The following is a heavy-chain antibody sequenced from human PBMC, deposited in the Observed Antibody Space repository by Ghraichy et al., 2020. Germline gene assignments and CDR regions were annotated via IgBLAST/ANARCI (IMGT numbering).Heavy chain of an antibody. CDR3: AKDLTPTAIYSSLVY. CDR2: ISGSGGST. J-gene: IGHJ4*02. Sequence: GGSLRLSCAASGFTFSSYAMSWVRQAPGKGLEWVSAISGSGGSTYYADSVKGRFTISRDNSKNTRYLQMNSLRAEDTAVYYCAKDLTPTAIYSSLVYWGQGTLVTVSS. D-gene: IGHD5-18*01. CDR1: GFTFSSYA. V-gene: IGHV3-23*01.